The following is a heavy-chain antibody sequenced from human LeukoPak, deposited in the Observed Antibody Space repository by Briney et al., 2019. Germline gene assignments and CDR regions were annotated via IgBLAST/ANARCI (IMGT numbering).Heavy chain of an antibody. D-gene: IGHD3-10*01. V-gene: IGHV3-64*04. CDR2: INDDWGTT. J-gene: IGHJ4*02. Sequence: PGGSLRLSCSASGFSFRSYAMHWVRQAPGKGVVFVSGINDDWGTTDYADSVKGRFTISRDNSKNTLYLQMNSLRAEDTAVYYCAKDASGMVGVINFWGQGTLVTVSS. CDR1: GFSFRSYA. CDR3: AKDASGMVGVINF.